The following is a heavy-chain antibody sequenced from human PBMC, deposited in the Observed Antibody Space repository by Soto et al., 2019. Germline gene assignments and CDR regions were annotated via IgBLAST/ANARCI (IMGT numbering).Heavy chain of an antibody. D-gene: IGHD2-15*01. CDR3: ARTLSWRRGPFDS. J-gene: IGHJ4*02. V-gene: IGHV3-48*02. Sequence: EVQLVESGGGLIQPGGSLRLSCAASGFIFNTYSMNWVRQAPGKGLEWVSYISGSSQTIFYADSVRGRFTISRDNANNSTYLQIVSLRDEDTAVYYCARTLSWRRGPFDSWGQGTLGTVSS. CDR2: ISGSSQTI. CDR1: GFIFNTYS.